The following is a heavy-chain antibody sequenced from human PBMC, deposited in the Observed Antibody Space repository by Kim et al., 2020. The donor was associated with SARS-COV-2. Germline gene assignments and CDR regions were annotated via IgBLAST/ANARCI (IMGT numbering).Heavy chain of an antibody. J-gene: IGHJ6*02. CDR2: ISAYNGNT. CDR1: GYTFTSYG. V-gene: IGHV1-18*01. Sequence: ASVKVSCKASGYTFTSYGISWVRQAPGQGLEWMGWISAYNGNTNYAQKLQGRVTMTTDTSTSTAYMELRSLRSDDTAVYYCARVGDQSYYYYYYGMDVWGQGTTVTVSS. D-gene: IGHD2-21*02. CDR3: ARVGDQSYYYYYYGMDV.